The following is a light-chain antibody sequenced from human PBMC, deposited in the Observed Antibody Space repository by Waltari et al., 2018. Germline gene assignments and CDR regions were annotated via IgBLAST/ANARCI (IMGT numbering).Light chain of an antibody. CDR1: HIGSYS. Sequence: SYVVTQPPSVSVAPGETARITCGGDHIGSYSVHWYHQRPGQAPILIMRYDSDRPSGIPDRFSGFNSGNTATLTISRVEAGDEADYYCHVWHAALDPGVFGSGTEVTVL. CDR3: HVWHAALDPGV. V-gene: IGLV3-21*04. J-gene: IGLJ1*01. CDR2: YDS.